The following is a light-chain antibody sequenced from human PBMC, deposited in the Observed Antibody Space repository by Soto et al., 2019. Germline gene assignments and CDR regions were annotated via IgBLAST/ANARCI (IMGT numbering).Light chain of an antibody. CDR3: SSYISSSTYV. CDR2: DVS. Sequence: QSALTQPASVSGSPGQSITISCTGTSSDIGRYNYVSWYQQYPGKAPKFMIYDVSNRPSGVSNRFSGSKSGNTASLTISGLKAEDEADYYCSSYISSSTYVFGTGTKVTVL. J-gene: IGLJ1*01. CDR1: SSDIGRYNY. V-gene: IGLV2-14*01.